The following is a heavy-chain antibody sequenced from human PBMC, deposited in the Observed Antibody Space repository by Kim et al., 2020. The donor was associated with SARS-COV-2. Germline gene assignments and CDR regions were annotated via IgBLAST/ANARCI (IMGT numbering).Heavy chain of an antibody. CDR1: GFTFSSYA. CDR3: AKTVLLWFGELVGNWFDP. CDR2: ISGSGGST. Sequence: GGSLRLSCAASGFTFSSYAMSWVRQAPGKGLEWVSAISGSGGSTYYADSVKGRFTISRDNSKNTLYLQMNSLRAEDTAVYYCAKTVLLWFGELVGNWFDPWGQGTLVTVSS. J-gene: IGHJ5*02. D-gene: IGHD3-10*01. V-gene: IGHV3-23*01.